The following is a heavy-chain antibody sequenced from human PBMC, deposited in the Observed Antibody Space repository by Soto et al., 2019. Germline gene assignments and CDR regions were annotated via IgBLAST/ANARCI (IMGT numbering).Heavy chain of an antibody. D-gene: IGHD5-12*01. J-gene: IGHJ6*03. CDR1: GGTFSSYT. CDR2: IIPILGIA. V-gene: IGHV1-69*02. CDR3: ARDMENVDIVATLNYYYMDV. Sequence: SVKVSCKASGGTFSSYTISWVRQAPGQGLEWMGRIIPILGIANYAQKFQGRVTITADKSTSTAYMELSSLRSEDTAVYYCARDMENVDIVATLNYYYMDVWGKGTTVTVSS.